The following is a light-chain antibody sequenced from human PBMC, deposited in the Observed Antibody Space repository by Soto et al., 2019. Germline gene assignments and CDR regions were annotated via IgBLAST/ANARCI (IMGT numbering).Light chain of an antibody. CDR1: QSFRSSY. Sequence: EIVLTQSPGTLSLSPGERATLSCRASQSFRSSYLTWYHQKPGQAPRLLIFGASSRATGTPDRISGSGSGTDYTLTINRLKPEDFGVYYCQQYGDSVFTFGPGTKVDI. V-gene: IGKV3-20*01. J-gene: IGKJ3*01. CDR3: QQYGDSVFT. CDR2: GAS.